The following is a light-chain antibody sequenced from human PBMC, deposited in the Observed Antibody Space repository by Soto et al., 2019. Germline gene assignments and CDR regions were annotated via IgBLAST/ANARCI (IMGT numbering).Light chain of an antibody. V-gene: IGLV2-14*01. J-gene: IGLJ1*01. Sequence: QSALTQPASVSGSPGQSITISCTGTSSEVGGYNYVSWYQQHPDKAPKLMIYDVSNRPSGVSNRFSGSKSGNTASLTISGLQAEDEADYYCSSYTSSSTVFGTGTKVTVL. CDR3: SSYTSSSTV. CDR1: SSEVGGYNY. CDR2: DVS.